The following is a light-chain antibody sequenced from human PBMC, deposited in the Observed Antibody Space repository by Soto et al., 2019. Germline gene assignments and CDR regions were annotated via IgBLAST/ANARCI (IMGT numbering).Light chain of an antibody. CDR3: QQYNSYSWT. J-gene: IGKJ1*01. V-gene: IGKV1-5*01. CDR1: QSISSW. CDR2: DAS. Sequence: DIQMTQSPSTLSASVGGRVTITCRASQSISSWLAWYQQKPGKAPKLLIYDASSLESGVPSRFSGSGSGTEFTLTISRLQPDDFATYYCQQYNSYSWTFGQGTKVDNK.